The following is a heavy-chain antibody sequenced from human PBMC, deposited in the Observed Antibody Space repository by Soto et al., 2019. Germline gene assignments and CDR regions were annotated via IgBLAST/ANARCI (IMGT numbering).Heavy chain of an antibody. CDR2: ISYDGSNK. J-gene: IGHJ6*03. CDR1: GFTFSSYG. Sequence: GGSLRLSCAASGFTFSSYGMHWVRQAPGKGLEWVAVISYDGSNKYYADSVKGRFTISRDNSKNTLYLQMNSLRAEDTAVYYCAKSSDGSGLLYYYYYMDVWGKGTTVTVSS. D-gene: IGHD3-10*01. CDR3: AKSSDGSGLLYYYYYMDV. V-gene: IGHV3-30*18.